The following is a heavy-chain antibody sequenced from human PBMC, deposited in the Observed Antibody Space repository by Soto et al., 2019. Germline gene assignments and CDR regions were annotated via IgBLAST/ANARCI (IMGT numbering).Heavy chain of an antibody. CDR2: ISKDGLDR. CDR3: ASPREGQWLVFDH. D-gene: IGHD6-19*01. V-gene: IGHV3-30*19. Sequence: GGSLRLSCVVSGFTLSDFGMHWVRQSPGEGLAWVASISKDGLDRYYSESVKGRFTISRDDSKNTVFLQMNSLKVEDTAAYFCASPREGQWLVFDHWGQRTLVTVSS. CDR1: GFTLSDFG. J-gene: IGHJ4*02.